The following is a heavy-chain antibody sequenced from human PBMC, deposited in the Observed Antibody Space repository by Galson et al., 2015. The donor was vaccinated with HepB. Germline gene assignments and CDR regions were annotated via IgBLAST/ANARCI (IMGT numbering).Heavy chain of an antibody. Sequence: SLRLSCAASGFTFNNYGMHWVRQAPGKGLEWVAVIWYDGDNKYYADSVKGRFTISRDNAKNTLYLQMNSLRVEDTAVYYCARDGLGELPFDHWGQGTLVTVSS. CDR1: GFTFNNYG. J-gene: IGHJ4*02. V-gene: IGHV3-33*01. CDR3: ARDGLGELPFDH. CDR2: IWYDGDNK. D-gene: IGHD3-16*01.